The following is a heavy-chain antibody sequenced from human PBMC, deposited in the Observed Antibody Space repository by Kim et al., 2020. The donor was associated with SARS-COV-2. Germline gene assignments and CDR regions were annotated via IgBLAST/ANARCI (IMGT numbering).Heavy chain of an antibody. Sequence: GGSLRLSCAASGFTFSDHYMDWVRQAPGKGLEWVGRTTNKANSYTTDYAASVKGRFTISRDDSKNSLYLQMNSLKTEDTAVYYCARRSSGWHFDLWGRGTLVTVSS. CDR1: GFTFSDHY. J-gene: IGHJ2*01. D-gene: IGHD6-6*01. CDR2: TTNKANSYTT. V-gene: IGHV3-72*01. CDR3: ARRSSGWHFDL.